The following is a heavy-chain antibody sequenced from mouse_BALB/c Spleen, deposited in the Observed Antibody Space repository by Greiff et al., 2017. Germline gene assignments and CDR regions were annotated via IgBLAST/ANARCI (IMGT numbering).Heavy chain of an antibody. CDR2: ISSGSSTI. CDR3: ARGNPFDY. J-gene: IGHJ2*01. D-gene: IGHD2-1*01. V-gene: IGHV5-17*02. CDR1: GFTFSSFG. Sequence: EVKLMESGGGLVQPGGSRKLSCAASGFTFSSFGMHWVRQAPEKGLEWVAYISSGSSTIYYADTVKGRFTISRDNPKNTLFLQMTSLRSEDTAMYYCARGNPFDYWGQGTTLTVSS.